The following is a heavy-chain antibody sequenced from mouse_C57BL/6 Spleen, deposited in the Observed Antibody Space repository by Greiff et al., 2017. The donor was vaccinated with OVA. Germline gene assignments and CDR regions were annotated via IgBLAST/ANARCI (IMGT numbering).Heavy chain of an antibody. Sequence: QVQLQQPGAELVKPGASVKLSCKASGYTFTSYWMHWVKQRPGQGLEWIGMIHPNSGSTNYNEKFKSKATLTVDKSSSTAYMELRSLTSEDSAVYYCTRGSSYRGYFDVWGTGTTVTVSS. V-gene: IGHV1-64*01. D-gene: IGHD1-1*01. CDR3: TRGSSYRGYFDV. J-gene: IGHJ1*03. CDR1: GYTFTSYW. CDR2: IHPNSGST.